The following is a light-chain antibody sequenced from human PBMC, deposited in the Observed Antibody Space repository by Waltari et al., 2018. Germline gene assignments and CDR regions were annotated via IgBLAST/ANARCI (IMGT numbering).Light chain of an antibody. V-gene: IGKV3-20*01. CDR3: QHYVRLPVT. Sequence: EIVLTQSPGTLSLSPGERATLSCWASQSVGRALAWYQQKRGQAPRLLIYGASTRASGIPDRLSGSGSVTDFSLTINRLEPEDFAVYYCQHYVRLPVTFGQGTKVEIK. CDR1: QSVGRA. CDR2: GAS. J-gene: IGKJ1*01.